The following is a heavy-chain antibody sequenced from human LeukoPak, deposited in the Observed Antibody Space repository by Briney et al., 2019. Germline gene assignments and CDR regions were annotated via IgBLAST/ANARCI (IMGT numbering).Heavy chain of an antibody. CDR1: GGSISSSSYY. D-gene: IGHD3-22*01. V-gene: IGHV4-39*01. Sequence: KTSETLSLTCTVSGGSISSSSYYWGWIRQPPGKGLEWIGSIYYSGSTYYNPSLKCRVTISVDTSKNQFSLKLSSVTAADTAVYYCARGPFYYYDSSGYPFDYWGEGTLVTVSS. CDR2: IYYSGST. J-gene: IGHJ4*02. CDR3: ARGPFYYYDSSGYPFDY.